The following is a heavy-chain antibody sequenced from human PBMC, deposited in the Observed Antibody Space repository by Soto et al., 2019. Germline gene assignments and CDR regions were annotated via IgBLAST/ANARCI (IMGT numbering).Heavy chain of an antibody. CDR2: IYSSGTT. J-gene: IGHJ4*02. V-gene: IGHV3-53*01. CDR1: GFTFSDHQ. CDR3: ARAGSPFHSDSTGYWGFDY. Sequence: GGGLIQPGGSLRLSCAASGFTFSDHQMNWVRQAPGRGLEWVSVIYSSGTTYYGDSVKGRFTISRDNSKNTLYLQMNSLRTEDTALYYCARAGSPFHSDSTGYWGFDYWGQGTLVTVSS. D-gene: IGHD3-9*01.